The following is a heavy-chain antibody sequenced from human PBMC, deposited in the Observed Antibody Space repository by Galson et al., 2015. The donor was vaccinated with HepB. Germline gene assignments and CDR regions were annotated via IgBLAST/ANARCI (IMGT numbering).Heavy chain of an antibody. V-gene: IGHV3-33*01. Sequence: SLRLSCAASGFTYTYYGFHWVRQAPGKGLEWLAYDGHSGDSYADSVKGRFTTSRDSSKNTLYLQMNSLRADDTAIYYCARVRPGTSTVLGNWGQGTLVTVSS. D-gene: IGHD1-1*01. J-gene: IGHJ4*02. CDR3: ARVRPGTSTVLGN. CDR1: GFTYTYYG. CDR2: DGHSGD.